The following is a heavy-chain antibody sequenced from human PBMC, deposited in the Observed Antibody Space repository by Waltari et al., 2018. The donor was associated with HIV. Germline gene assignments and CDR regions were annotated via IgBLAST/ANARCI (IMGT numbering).Heavy chain of an antibody. CDR3: ARFTIFGVVTLYYFDY. Sequence: EVQLVESGGGLVKPGGSLRLSCAASGFTFSSYTMHWVRQAPGKGLGWVSSMSSISTYIYAADSVKGRFTISRDNAKNSLYLQMNSLRAGDTAVYHCARFTIFGVVTLYYFDYWGQGALVTVSS. D-gene: IGHD3-3*01. CDR1: GFTFSSYT. J-gene: IGHJ4*02. CDR2: MSSISTYI. V-gene: IGHV3-21*01.